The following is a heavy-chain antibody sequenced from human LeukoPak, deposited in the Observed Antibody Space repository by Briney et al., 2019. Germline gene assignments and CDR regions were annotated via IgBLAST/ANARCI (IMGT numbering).Heavy chain of an antibody. CDR3: ARYGSGSARGYFDY. D-gene: IGHD3-10*01. CDR2: IYYSGST. V-gene: IGHV4-59*02. CDR1: GGSVSSYY. Sequence: SETLSLACTVAGGSVSSYYWSWIRQPPGKGLEWTGYIYYSGSTNYNPSLKSRVTISVDTSKNQFSLKLSSVTAADTAVYYCARYGSGSARGYFDYWGQATLVTVSS. J-gene: IGHJ4*02.